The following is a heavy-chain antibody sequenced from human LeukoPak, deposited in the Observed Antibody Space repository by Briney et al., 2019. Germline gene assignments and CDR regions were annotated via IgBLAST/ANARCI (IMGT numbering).Heavy chain of an antibody. CDR2: INWDGGST. Sequence: GGTLRLSCEASGFNFQDYTMHWVRQPPGKGLEWVALINWDGGSTYYGDSVKGRFTISRYTSKNALYLQMHSLRSEDTALYYCTKDLGKVIAAAGTSGFDTWGRGTLVTVSS. J-gene: IGHJ4*01. CDR1: GFNFQDYT. D-gene: IGHD6-13*01. CDR3: TKDLGKVIAAAGTSGFDT. V-gene: IGHV3-43*01.